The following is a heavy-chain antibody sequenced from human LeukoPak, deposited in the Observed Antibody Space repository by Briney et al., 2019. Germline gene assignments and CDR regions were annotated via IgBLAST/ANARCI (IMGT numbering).Heavy chain of an antibody. V-gene: IGHV1-46*01. CDR1: GYTFTKYY. CDR2: MHPTGDST. Sequence: GASVKVSCKASGYTFTKYYMSWVRQAPGQGLEWMGIMHPTGDSTNYAQKFQGRVTLTRDTSTGTFYMELSSLTSEDTAVYYCARHDFDLPMIYSFFVHWGQGTLVTVSS. CDR3: ARHDFDLPMIYSFFVH. J-gene: IGHJ5*02. D-gene: IGHD3-3*01.